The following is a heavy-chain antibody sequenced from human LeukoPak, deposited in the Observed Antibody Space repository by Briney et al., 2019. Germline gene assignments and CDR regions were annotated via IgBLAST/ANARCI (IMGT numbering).Heavy chain of an antibody. Sequence: GGSLRLSCAASGFTFSSYWMNWVRQAPGKGLEWVANIKQDGSEKYLVDSVKGRLTISRDNAKNLLYLQMNSLRVEDTAVYYCAGGPGFLIDCWGQGTLVTVSS. V-gene: IGHV3-7*01. CDR3: AGGPGFLIDC. CDR2: IKQDGSEK. D-gene: IGHD3-3*01. J-gene: IGHJ4*02. CDR1: GFTFSSYW.